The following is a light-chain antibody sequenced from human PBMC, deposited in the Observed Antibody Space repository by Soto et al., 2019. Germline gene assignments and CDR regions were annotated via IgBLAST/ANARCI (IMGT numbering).Light chain of an antibody. J-gene: IGLJ1*01. V-gene: IGLV2-23*01. CDR3: CSYTGGRTHYV. CDR2: EGS. CDR1: SSDIGSYNL. Sequence: SALTQPASVSGSPGQSITISCTGSSSDIGSYNLVSWYQQRPGKAPKLLIFEGSKRPSGISDRFSGSKSGNTASLTISGLQAEDESDYYCCSYTGGRTHYVFGPGTKLTVL.